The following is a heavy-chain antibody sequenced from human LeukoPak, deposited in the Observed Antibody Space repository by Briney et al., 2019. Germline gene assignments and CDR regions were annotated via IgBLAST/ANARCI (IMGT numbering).Heavy chain of an antibody. CDR3: ARDLSPEYDSSSYYDALDI. CDR2: ISGSGGST. J-gene: IGHJ3*02. CDR1: GFTFSSYA. D-gene: IGHD3-22*01. V-gene: IGHV3-23*01. Sequence: GGSLRLSCAASGFTFSSYAMSWVRQAPGKGLEWVSAISGSGGSTYYADSVKGRFTISRDNSKNTLYLQMNSLRAEDTAVYYCARDLSPEYDSSSYYDALDIWGQGTVVTVSS.